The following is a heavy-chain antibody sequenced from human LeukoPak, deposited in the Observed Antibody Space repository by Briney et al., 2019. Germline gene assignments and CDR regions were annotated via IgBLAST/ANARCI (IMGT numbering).Heavy chain of an antibody. CDR1: GFTFSDYG. Sequence: GRSLRLSCAASGFTFSDYGMHWVRQAPGKGLEWVAVISLDGSDEFYADSVKGRFTIFRDNFKNTLYLQLNSLRAEDTAIYYCARDYEDKVWFGHMDVWGQGTTVTVSS. V-gene: IGHV3-30*03. CDR3: ARDYEDKVWFGHMDV. J-gene: IGHJ6*02. CDR2: ISLDGSDE. D-gene: IGHD3-10*01.